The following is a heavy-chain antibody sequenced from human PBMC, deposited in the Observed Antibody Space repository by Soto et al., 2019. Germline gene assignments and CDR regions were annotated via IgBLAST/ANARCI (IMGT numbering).Heavy chain of an antibody. CDR2: IIPIFGTA. J-gene: IGHJ4*02. CDR3: ASSLAYPGSGYYYFFDY. V-gene: IGHV1-69*01. Sequence: QVQLVQSGAEVKKPGSSVKVSCKASAGTFSSYAISWVRQAPGQGLEWMGGIIPIFGTANYAQKFQGRVTLTADESTSTAYMELSSLRSEDTAVYYCASSLAYPGSGYYYFFDYWGQRTLVTVSS. CDR1: AGTFSSYA. D-gene: IGHD3-3*01.